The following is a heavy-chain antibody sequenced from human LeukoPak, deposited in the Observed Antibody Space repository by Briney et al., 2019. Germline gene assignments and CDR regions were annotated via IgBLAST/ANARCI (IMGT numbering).Heavy chain of an antibody. Sequence: GGSLRLSCAASGFTFSSYAMHWARQAPGKGLEYVSAISSNGGSTYYANSVKGRFTISRDNSKNTLYLQMGSLRAEDMAVYYCARWDSGSYYVGYFDYWGQGTLVTVSS. CDR1: GFTFSSYA. CDR3: ARWDSGSYYVGYFDY. CDR2: ISSNGGST. J-gene: IGHJ4*02. D-gene: IGHD1-26*01. V-gene: IGHV3-64*01.